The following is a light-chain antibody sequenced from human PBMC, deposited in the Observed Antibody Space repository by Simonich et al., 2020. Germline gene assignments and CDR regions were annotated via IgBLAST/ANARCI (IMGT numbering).Light chain of an antibody. V-gene: IGLV6-57*03. J-gene: IGLJ2*01. CDR1: SGSIASNY. Sequence: NFMLTQPHSVSESPGKTVTISCTRSSGSIASNYVQWYQQRPGSAPTTVIYEDNQRPSGVPDRFSGSIDSSSNSASLTISGLKTEDEAGYYCQSYDSSNHRGVFGGGTKLTVL. CDR3: QSYDSSNHRGV. CDR2: EDN.